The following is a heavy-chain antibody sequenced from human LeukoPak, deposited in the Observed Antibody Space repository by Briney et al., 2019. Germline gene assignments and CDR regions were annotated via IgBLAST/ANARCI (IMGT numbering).Heavy chain of an antibody. D-gene: IGHD1-1*01. CDR2: IIPLFDTA. V-gene: IGHV1-69*06. J-gene: IGHJ5*02. CDR3: ARERMETLPNCFDP. Sequence: SVKVSCKASGDTFSNYAISWVRQGPGQRLEWMGRIIPLFDTADYAQKFQGRVTITADKSTSTVHMQLSSLRSEDTAIYYCARERMETLPNCFDPWGQGTLVTVSS. CDR1: GDTFSNYA.